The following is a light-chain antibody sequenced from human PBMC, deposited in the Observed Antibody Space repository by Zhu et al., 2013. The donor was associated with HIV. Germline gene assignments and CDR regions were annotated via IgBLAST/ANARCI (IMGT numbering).Light chain of an antibody. CDR3: QQYGTLPKT. CDR1: QGIRSN. V-gene: IGKV1-9*01. CDR2: AAS. Sequence: IQLTQSPSSLSASIGDSVTITCRASQGIRSNLAWYQQKPGQAPKLLIYAASTLHSGVPSRFSGSGSGTDFTLTISSLQPEDFAVYYCQQYGTLPKTFGQGTKVEIK. J-gene: IGKJ1*01.